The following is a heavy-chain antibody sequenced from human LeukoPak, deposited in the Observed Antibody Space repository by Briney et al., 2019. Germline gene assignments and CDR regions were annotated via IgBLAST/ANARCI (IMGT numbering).Heavy chain of an antibody. Sequence: KISCKGSGYSFTSYWISWVRQAPGQGLEWMGGIIPIFGTANYAQKFQGRVTITADESTSTAYMELSSLRSEDTAVYYCARDRGVGYSSSWYYFDYWGQGTLVTVSS. D-gene: IGHD6-13*01. J-gene: IGHJ4*02. V-gene: IGHV1-69*01. CDR2: IIPIFGTA. CDR1: GYSFTSYW. CDR3: ARDRGVGYSSSWYYFDY.